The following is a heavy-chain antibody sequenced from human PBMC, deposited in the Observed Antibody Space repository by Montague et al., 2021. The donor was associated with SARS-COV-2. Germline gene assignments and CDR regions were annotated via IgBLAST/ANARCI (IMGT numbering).Heavy chain of an antibody. CDR3: ARLKRYFDSSGSPSAFDF. V-gene: IGHV4-39*02. CDR2: IYYTGNT. D-gene: IGHD3-22*01. CDR1: GGSITNNIDY. J-gene: IGHJ3*01. Sequence: SETLSLTCTVSGGSITNNIDYWAWIRQPPGKGLEWIGSIYYTGNTYYNPSLKSRVTISVVTSKNHFTLKLSSVTAAETAVYYCARLKRYFDSSGSPSAFDFWGQGTEVPVSS.